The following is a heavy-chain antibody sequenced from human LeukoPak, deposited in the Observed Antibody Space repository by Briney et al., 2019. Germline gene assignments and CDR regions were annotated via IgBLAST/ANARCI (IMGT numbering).Heavy chain of an antibody. CDR3: ARDNPLVSGSSRSAH. D-gene: IGHD6-13*01. V-gene: IGHV1-18*01. CDR2: ISAYNGNT. Sequence: GASVKVSCKASGYTFTSYGISWVRQAPGQGLEWMGWISAYNGNTNYAQKLQGRVTMTTDTSTSTAYMELRSLRSDDTAVYYCARDNPLVSGSSRSAHWGQGTLVTVSS. CDR1: GYTFTSYG. J-gene: IGHJ5*02.